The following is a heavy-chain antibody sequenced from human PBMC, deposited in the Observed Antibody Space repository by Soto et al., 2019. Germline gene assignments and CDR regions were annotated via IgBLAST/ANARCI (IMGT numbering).Heavy chain of an antibody. CDR1: GFAFSSHP. D-gene: IGHD6-6*01. Sequence: PGGSLRLSCTGSGFAFSSHPMSWVRQAPERGLEWVSGISDGGDLTYNADSVRGRFTISRDNSKNTLFLQMNSLRVEDTAVYYCARRAFGSSGSFAIWGRGTMVPV. CDR2: ISDGGDLT. V-gene: IGHV3-23*01. J-gene: IGHJ3*02. CDR3: ARRAFGSSGSFAI.